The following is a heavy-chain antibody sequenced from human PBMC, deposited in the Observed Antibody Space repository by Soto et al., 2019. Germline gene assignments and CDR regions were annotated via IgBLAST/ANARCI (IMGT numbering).Heavy chain of an antibody. CDR1: GFTVSGSY. CDR3: TRDSSPTVTADS. D-gene: IGHD4-17*01. Sequence: EVQLVESGGGLVQPGGSLRLSCEAFGFTVSGSYMTWVRQAPGKGLEWVSVMYSGGSTYYADSVKGRFTVSRDTSKNTLYLQMNNLRAEDTAVYYCTRDSSPTVTADSWGQGTLVTVSS. J-gene: IGHJ4*02. V-gene: IGHV3-66*01. CDR2: MYSGGST.